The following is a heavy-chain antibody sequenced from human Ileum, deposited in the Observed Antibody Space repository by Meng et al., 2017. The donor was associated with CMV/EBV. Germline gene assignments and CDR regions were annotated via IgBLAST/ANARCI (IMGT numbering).Heavy chain of an antibody. D-gene: IGHD1/OR15-1a*01. CDR1: GFTSSDYY. CDR2: ISYTSVDYK. CDR3: VRGGINTWTKPYFFDY. V-gene: IGHV3-11*06. Sequence: QVQLEEPGGGLVKPGGSLSVCRAASGFTSSDYYIHWIRQAPGKGLEGISYISYTSVDYKQYIDSVTGRFTISRDNAENSVYLQMNMMRGDGTAVYYCVRGGINTWTKPYFFDYWGQGTLVTVSS. J-gene: IGHJ4*02.